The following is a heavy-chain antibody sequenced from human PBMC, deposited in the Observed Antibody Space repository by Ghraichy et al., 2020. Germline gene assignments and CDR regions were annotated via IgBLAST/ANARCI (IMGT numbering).Heavy chain of an antibody. Sequence: GGSLRLSCAASGFTFSSYWMHWVRQVPGKGLVWVSTIHGDGSGTSYTESVKGRFTVSRDNAKNTLYLQMNSLRAEDTAVYYCTRDPYIHNAFDFWGQETMVTVSS. D-gene: IGHD5-18*01. J-gene: IGHJ3*01. CDR2: IHGDGSGT. V-gene: IGHV3-74*01. CDR3: TRDPYIHNAFDF. CDR1: GFTFSSYW.